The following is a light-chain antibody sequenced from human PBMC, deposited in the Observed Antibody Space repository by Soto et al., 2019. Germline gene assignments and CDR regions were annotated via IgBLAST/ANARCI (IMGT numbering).Light chain of an antibody. CDR1: QGISSY. CDR3: QQYYSYPPLT. Sequence: AIRMTQSPSSLSASTGDRVTITCRASQGISSYLAWYQQKPGKAPKLLIYAASTLQSGVPSRFSGSVSVTDFTLTISCLQSEDFATYYCQQYYSYPPLTFGGGTKVEIK. J-gene: IGKJ4*01. CDR2: AAS. V-gene: IGKV1-8*01.